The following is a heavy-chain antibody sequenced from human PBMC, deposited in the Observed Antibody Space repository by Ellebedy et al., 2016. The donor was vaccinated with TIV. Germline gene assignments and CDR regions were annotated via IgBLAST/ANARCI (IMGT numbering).Heavy chain of an antibody. CDR1: GFTFSSHA. V-gene: IGHV3-23*01. D-gene: IGHD3-10*01. CDR2: IGHSSGST. Sequence: GESLKISCAASGFTFSSHAMSWVRQAPGMGPEWVSSIGHSSGSTYYADSVKGRFTISRDNSKNTLYLQMNSLRAEDTAVYYWQGSGNYRQWGQGTLVTVSS. J-gene: IGHJ4*02. CDR3: QGSGNYRQ.